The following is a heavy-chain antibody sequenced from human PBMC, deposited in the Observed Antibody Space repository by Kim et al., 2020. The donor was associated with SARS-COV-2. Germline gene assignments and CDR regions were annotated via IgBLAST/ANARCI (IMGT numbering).Heavy chain of an antibody. CDR3: ARDLQWLVFDY. CDR2: P. Sequence: PTYAQGFTGRFVFSLDTSVSTAYLQISSLKAEDTAVYYCARDLQWLVFDYWGQGTLVTVSS. V-gene: IGHV7-4-1*02. D-gene: IGHD6-19*01. J-gene: IGHJ4*02.